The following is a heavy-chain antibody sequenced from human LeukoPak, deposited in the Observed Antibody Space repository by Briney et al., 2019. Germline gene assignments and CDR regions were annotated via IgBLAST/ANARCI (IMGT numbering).Heavy chain of an antibody. J-gene: IGHJ6*03. V-gene: IGHV1-2*02. CDR1: GYTFTGYY. CDR3: ARGSIAAAGYYYYYYMDV. CDR2: INPNSGGT. D-gene: IGHD6-13*01. Sequence: ASVKVSCKASGYTFTGYYMHWVRQAPGQGLEWMGWINPNSGGTNYAQKFQGRVTMTRDTSISTAYMELSRLRSDDTAVYYCARGSIAAAGYYYYYYMDVWGKGTTVTISS.